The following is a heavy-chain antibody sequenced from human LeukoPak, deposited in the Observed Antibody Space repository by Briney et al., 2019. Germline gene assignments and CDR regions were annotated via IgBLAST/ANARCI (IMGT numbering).Heavy chain of an antibody. J-gene: IGHJ4*02. CDR2: IYTSGST. V-gene: IGHV4-4*07. Sequence: SETLSLTCTVSGGSISSYYWSWIRQPAGKGLEWIGRIYTSGSTNYNPSLKSRVTMSVDTSKNQFSLKLSSVTAADTAVCYCARGPYSSSWETLFDYWGQGTLVTVSS. CDR1: GGSISSYY. D-gene: IGHD6-13*01. CDR3: ARGPYSSSWETLFDY.